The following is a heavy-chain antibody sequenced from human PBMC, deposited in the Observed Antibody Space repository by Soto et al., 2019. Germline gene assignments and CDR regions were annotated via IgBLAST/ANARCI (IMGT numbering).Heavy chain of an antibody. J-gene: IGHJ4*02. CDR1: GGSFTNYA. V-gene: IGHV1-69*01. CDR3: ARLSVAPWTD. Sequence: QVQLVQSGAEVKKPGSSVKLSCKASGGSFTNYALSWVRQAPGQGREWMGSFIPIFDSPTYAEDFQGRLTITADESATTAFMEMTRLTSTDTAIYYCARLSVAPWTDWGQGTLVTVSS. D-gene: IGHD6-19*01. CDR2: FIPIFDSP.